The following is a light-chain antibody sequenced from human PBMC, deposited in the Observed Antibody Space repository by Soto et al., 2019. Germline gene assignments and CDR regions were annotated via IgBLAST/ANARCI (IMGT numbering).Light chain of an antibody. Sequence: DIQMTQSPSSLSASVGDRVTITCQASQDISNYLNWYQQKPGKAPRLLIYDASNLESGVPSRFSGSGSGTEFTLTINSLQPDDFATYYCQQYNSYLETFGQGTKVEIK. CDR1: QDISNY. CDR3: QQYNSYLET. J-gene: IGKJ1*01. CDR2: DAS. V-gene: IGKV1-5*01.